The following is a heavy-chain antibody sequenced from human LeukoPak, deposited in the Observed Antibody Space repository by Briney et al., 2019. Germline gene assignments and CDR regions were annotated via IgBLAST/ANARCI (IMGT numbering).Heavy chain of an antibody. V-gene: IGHV3-48*03. D-gene: IGHD3-22*01. Sequence: GGSLRLSCAASGFTFSSYEMNWVRQAPGKGLEWVSYISSSGGTIYYADSVKGRFTISRDNAKNSLYLQMNSLRAEDTAVYYCARSSGYYLYFDYWGQGTLVTVSS. J-gene: IGHJ4*02. CDR3: ARSSGYYLYFDY. CDR1: GFTFSSYE. CDR2: ISSSGGTI.